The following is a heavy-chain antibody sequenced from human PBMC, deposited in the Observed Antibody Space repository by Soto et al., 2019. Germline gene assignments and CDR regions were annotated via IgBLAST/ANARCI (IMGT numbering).Heavy chain of an antibody. J-gene: IGHJ4*02. D-gene: IGHD6-19*01. CDR2: ISGSGDSA. CDR3: GKERRGSGWSVCNF. V-gene: IGHV3-23*01. CDR1: GFIFRDYA. Sequence: VQLLESGGGLVQPGGSLRLSCAASGFIFRDYAMNWVPQAPGKGLEWVSDISGSGDSARYADSVKGRFTISRDNSRNTLYLQINSLRVDDTAVYYCGKERRGSGWSVCNFWGQGTLVTVSS.